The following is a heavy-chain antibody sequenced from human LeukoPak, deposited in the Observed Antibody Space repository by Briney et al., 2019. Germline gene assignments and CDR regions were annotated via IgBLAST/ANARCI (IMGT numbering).Heavy chain of an antibody. D-gene: IGHD2-15*01. Sequence: ASVKVSCKAFGYTFTDYYIHWVKEAPGKGLEWMGRVDPEDGETTYAEKFQGRVTITADTSTDTAYVELNNLRSEDTAVYYCATMTPFAPGGKGPLATVPP. J-gene: IGHJ5*02. CDR3: ATMTPFAP. CDR2: VDPEDGET. CDR1: GYTFTDYY. V-gene: IGHV1-69-2*01.